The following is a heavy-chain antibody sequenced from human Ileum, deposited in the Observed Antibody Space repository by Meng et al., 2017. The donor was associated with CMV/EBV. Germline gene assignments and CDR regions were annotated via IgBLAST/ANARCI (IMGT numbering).Heavy chain of an antibody. Sequence: SETLSLTCTVSGDSITRYYVNWIRQPPGKGLEWIGYRYYSGTAYYNHSLRGRVIISADTAKNHFSLSLTSVTAADTAVYFCATTVHPGAYLNYFDPWGQGTLVTVSS. CDR2: RYYSGTA. CDR3: ATTVHPGAYLNYFDP. V-gene: IGHV4-59*01. J-gene: IGHJ5*02. CDR1: GDSITRYY. D-gene: IGHD4-11*01.